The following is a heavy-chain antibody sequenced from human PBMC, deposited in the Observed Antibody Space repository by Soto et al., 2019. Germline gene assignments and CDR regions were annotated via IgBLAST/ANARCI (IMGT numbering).Heavy chain of an antibody. CDR1: GFTFSSYG. J-gene: IGHJ6*02. D-gene: IGHD2-2*01. CDR2: IWYDGSNK. Sequence: QVQLVESGGGVVQPGRSLRLSCAASGFTFSSYGMHWVRQAPGKGLEWVAVIWYDGSNKYYADSVKGRFTISRDNSKNTLYLQMNSLRAEDTAVYYCAREGMIVVVPAADYYYYGMDVWGQGTTVTVSS. V-gene: IGHV3-33*01. CDR3: AREGMIVVVPAADYYYYGMDV.